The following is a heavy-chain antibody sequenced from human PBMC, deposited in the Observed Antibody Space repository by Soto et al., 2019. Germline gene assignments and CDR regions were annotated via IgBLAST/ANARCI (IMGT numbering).Heavy chain of an antibody. CDR2: FPLSGTT. CDR3: ARGMTPPGAPAWYYFDS. CDR1: GASITGASY. D-gene: IGHD2-8*02. J-gene: IGHJ4*02. Sequence: LSLTCTVSGASITGASYWSWIRQPAGKGLEWIGRFPLSGTTNYNPSLRSRVTMSADVSKNQFSLRLTSVTAADTALYYCARGMTPPGAPAWYYFDSWGQGTLVTVSS. V-gene: IGHV4-4*07.